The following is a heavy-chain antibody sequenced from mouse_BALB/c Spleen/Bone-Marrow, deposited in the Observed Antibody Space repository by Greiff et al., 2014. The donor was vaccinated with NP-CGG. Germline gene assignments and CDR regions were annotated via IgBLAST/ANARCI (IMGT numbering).Heavy chain of an antibody. Sequence: EVQLQQSGPELVKPGASVKISCKASGYSFIGYFMNWVMQSHGKSLEWIGRLNLYNGDTFYNQKFKGKATLTVDKYSSTAPMELRILASEDSAVYYGARSGYYGSSYFDYGGQGITLTVSA. D-gene: IGHD1-1*01. J-gene: IGHJ2*01. CDR1: GYSFIGYF. CDR3: ARSGYYGSSYFDY. V-gene: IGHV1-20*02. CDR2: LNLYNGDT.